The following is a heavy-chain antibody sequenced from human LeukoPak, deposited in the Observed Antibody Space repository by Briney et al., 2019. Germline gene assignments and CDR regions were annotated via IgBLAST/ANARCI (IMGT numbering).Heavy chain of an antibody. V-gene: IGHV1-24*01. CDR2: FDPEDGET. CDR3: ASTGYYYDSSGYQADFDY. CDR1: GGTFSSYA. Sequence: ASVKVSCKASGGTFSSYAISWVRQAPGKGLEWMGGFDPEDGETIYAQKFQGRVTMTEDTSTDTAYMELSSLRSEDTAVYYCASTGYYYDSSGYQADFDYWGQGTLVTVSS. D-gene: IGHD3-22*01. J-gene: IGHJ4*02.